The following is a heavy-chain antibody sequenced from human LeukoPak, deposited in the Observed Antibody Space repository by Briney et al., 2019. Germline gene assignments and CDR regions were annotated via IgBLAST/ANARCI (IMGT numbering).Heavy chain of an antibody. CDR2: VYSGGST. Sequence: GGSLRLSCAASGFTVSSNYMTWVRQAPGRGLEWVSVVYSGGSTYYADSVKGRFTISRDNSKNTVYFQMNSLRAEDTAVYYCASLDYWGQGTPVTVSS. J-gene: IGHJ4*02. CDR1: GFTVSSNY. CDR3: ASLDY. V-gene: IGHV3-53*01.